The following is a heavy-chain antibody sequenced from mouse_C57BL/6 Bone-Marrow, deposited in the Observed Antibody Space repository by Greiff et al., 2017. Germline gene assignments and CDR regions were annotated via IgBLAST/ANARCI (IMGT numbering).Heavy chain of an antibody. CDR3: TVYYYGSSPYYFDY. CDR2: IAPEAGDT. J-gene: IGHJ2*01. Sequence: VQLQQSGAELVRPGASVKLSCTASGFNIQDYSMHWVKQRPEQGLAWIGRIAPEAGDTDYAPKFPGKATMTADTSSNTAYLQLSSLTSEDTAVYYCTVYYYGSSPYYFDYWGQGTTLTVSS. D-gene: IGHD1-1*01. V-gene: IGHV14-1*01. CDR1: GFNIQDYS.